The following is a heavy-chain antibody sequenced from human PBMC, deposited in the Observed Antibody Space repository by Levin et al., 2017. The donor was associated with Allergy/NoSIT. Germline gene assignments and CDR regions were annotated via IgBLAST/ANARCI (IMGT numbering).Heavy chain of an antibody. CDR1: GYTFTGYY. V-gene: IGHV1-2*02. Sequence: VASVKVSCKASGYTFTGYYMHWVRQAPGQGLEWMGWINPNSGGTNYAQKFQGRVTMTRDTSISTAYMELSRLRSDDTAVYYWARAEGGDYEEWWWFDPWGQGTLVTVSS. CDR3: ARAEGGDYEEWWWFDP. J-gene: IGHJ5*02. CDR2: INPNSGGT. D-gene: IGHD4-17*01.